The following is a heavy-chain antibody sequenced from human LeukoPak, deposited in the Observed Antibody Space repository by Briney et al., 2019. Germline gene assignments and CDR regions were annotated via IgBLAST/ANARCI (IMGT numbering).Heavy chain of an antibody. Sequence: GGSLRLSCAASGVTFHASAMSWVRQAPGKGLEWVSVIYSGGSTYYADSVKGRFTISRDNSKNTLYLQMNSLRAEDTAVYYCARAEYSSSWYSDYWGQGTLVTVSS. V-gene: IGHV3-53*01. CDR3: ARAEYSSSWYSDY. CDR1: GVTFHASA. CDR2: IYSGGST. J-gene: IGHJ4*02. D-gene: IGHD6-13*01.